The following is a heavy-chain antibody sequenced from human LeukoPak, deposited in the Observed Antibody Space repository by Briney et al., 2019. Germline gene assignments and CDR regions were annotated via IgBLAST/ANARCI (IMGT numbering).Heavy chain of an antibody. Sequence: PGGSLRLSCAASGFTFSSYAMSWVRQAPGKGLEWVSAVSGSGGSTYYADSVKGRFTISRDNSKNTLYLQMNSLRAEDTAVYYCAKDLEPDEILTGCGAFDYWGQGTLVTVSS. D-gene: IGHD3-9*01. CDR3: AKDLEPDEILTGCGAFDY. CDR1: GFTFSSYA. V-gene: IGHV3-23*01. J-gene: IGHJ4*02. CDR2: VSGSGGST.